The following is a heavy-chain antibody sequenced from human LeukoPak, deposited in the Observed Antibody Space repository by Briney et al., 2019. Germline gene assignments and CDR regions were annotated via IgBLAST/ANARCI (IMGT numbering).Heavy chain of an antibody. CDR3: ARSHKQYYDFWSGYPRI. D-gene: IGHD3-3*01. V-gene: IGHV5-51*01. Sequence: GESLKISRKGSGYSFTSYWLGWVRQMPGKGLEWMGIIYPGDSDTRYSPSFQGQVTISADKSISTAYLQWSSLKASDTAMYYCARSHKQYYDFWSGYPRIWGQGTMVTVSS. J-gene: IGHJ3*02. CDR2: IYPGDSDT. CDR1: GYSFTSYW.